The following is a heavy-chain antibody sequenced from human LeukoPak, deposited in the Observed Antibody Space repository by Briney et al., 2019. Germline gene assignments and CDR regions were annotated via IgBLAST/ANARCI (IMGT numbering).Heavy chain of an antibody. Sequence: PGGSLRLSCAASGFSNSIHAMSLVRQASGKGLEWVSGISGRTGNSDYADAVKGRFTISRDNSKDTVFLQMNSLRVEDTAVYYCAKGGREPARLAVPMYHYFDGWGRGTRVTVSS. CDR2: ISGRTGNS. J-gene: IGHJ2*01. CDR3: AKGGREPARLAVPMYHYFDG. V-gene: IGHV3-23*01. D-gene: IGHD6-19*01. CDR1: GFSNSIHA.